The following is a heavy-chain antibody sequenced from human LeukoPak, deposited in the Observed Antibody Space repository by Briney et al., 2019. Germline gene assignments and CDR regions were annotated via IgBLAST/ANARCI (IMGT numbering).Heavy chain of an antibody. J-gene: IGHJ5*02. CDR3: ARQYYDSSGYRP. CDR2: ISRGSSNI. D-gene: IGHD3-22*01. V-gene: IGHV3-48*01. CDR1: GFTFSSYS. Sequence: GGSLRLSCAASGFTFSSYSMNWVRQAPGKGLEWVSYISRGSSNIYYADSVKGRFTISRDNSKNTLYLQMNSLRAEDTAVYYCARQYYDSSGYRPWGQGTLVTVSS.